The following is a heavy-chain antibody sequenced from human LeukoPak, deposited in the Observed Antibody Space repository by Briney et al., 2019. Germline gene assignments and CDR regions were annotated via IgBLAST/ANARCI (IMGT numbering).Heavy chain of an antibody. J-gene: IGHJ4*02. CDR3: ARDGSSSWPPGFDY. V-gene: IGHV4-4*07. CDR1: GGSISSYY. D-gene: IGHD6-13*01. CDR2: IYTSGST. Sequence: SETLSLTCTVSGGSISSYYWSWIRQPAGKGLEWIGRIYTSGSTNYNPSLKSRVTISVDTSKNQFSLKLSSVTAADTAVYYCARDGSSSWPPGFDYWGQGTLVTVSS.